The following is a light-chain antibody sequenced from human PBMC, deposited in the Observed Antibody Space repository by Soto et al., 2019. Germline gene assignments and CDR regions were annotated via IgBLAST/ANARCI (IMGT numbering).Light chain of an antibody. J-gene: IGKJ1*01. Sequence: AIQMTQSPSSLSASVGDRVTITCRASQDIRGDLGWYQQKPGKAPKALIYGASNLQSGVPSRFSGSGFCTDFTLTISSLQPEDFATYYCLQDRNYPRTFGQGTKVESK. CDR1: QDIRGD. CDR2: GAS. CDR3: LQDRNYPRT. V-gene: IGKV1-6*01.